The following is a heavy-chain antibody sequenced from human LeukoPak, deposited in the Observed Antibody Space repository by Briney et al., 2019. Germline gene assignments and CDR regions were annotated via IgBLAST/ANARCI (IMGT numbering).Heavy chain of an antibody. V-gene: IGHV4-59*01. J-gene: IGHJ4*02. D-gene: IGHD6-13*01. CDR3: AREVVAAPGTVDY. CDR1: GASISSYY. Sequence: SETLSLTYTVSGASISSYYWSWIRQPPGKGLEWLGYIYYSGSTNYNPSLKCRVTISVDTSKNQFSLKLTSVTAADTAVYYCAREVVAAPGTVDYWGQGTLVTVSS. CDR2: IYYSGST.